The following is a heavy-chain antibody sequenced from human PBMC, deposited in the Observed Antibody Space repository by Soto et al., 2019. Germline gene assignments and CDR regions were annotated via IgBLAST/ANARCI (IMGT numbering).Heavy chain of an antibody. D-gene: IGHD6-13*01. CDR1: GYTFTSYA. Sequence: ASVKVSCKASGYTFTSYAMHWVRQAPGQRLEWMGWISAGNGNTKYSQKFQGRVTITRDTSASTAYMELSSLRSEDTAVYYCARAFIAAAGTRGPTSMDVWGQGTTVTVSS. J-gene: IGHJ6*02. CDR2: ISAGNGNT. V-gene: IGHV1-3*01. CDR3: ARAFIAAAGTRGPTSMDV.